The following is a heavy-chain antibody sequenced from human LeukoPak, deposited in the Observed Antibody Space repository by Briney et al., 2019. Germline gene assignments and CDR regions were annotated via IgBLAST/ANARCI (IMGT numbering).Heavy chain of an antibody. CDR2: IYYSGST. Sequence: SETLSLTCTVSGGSISSYYWSWIRQPPGKGLEWIGYIYYSGSTNYNPSLKSRVTISVDTSKNQFSLKLSSVTAADTAVYYCAREEHVVVPAAIHSDAFDIWGQGTMVTVSS. CDR1: GGSISSYY. CDR3: AREEHVVVPAAIHSDAFDI. J-gene: IGHJ3*02. D-gene: IGHD2-2*02. V-gene: IGHV4-59*12.